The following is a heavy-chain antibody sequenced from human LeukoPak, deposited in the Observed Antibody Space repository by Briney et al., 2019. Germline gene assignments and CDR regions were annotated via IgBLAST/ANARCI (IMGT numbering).Heavy chain of an antibody. CDR3: ARELYGSGRVYYYYGMDV. CDR2: IYHSGST. Sequence: SGTLSLTCAVSGGSISSSNWWSWVRQPPGKGLEWIGEIYHSGSTNYNPSLKSRVTISVDKSKNQFSLKLSSVTAADTAVYYCARELYGSGRVYYYYGMDVWGQGTTVTVSS. CDR1: GGSISSSNW. V-gene: IGHV4-4*02. D-gene: IGHD3-10*01. J-gene: IGHJ6*02.